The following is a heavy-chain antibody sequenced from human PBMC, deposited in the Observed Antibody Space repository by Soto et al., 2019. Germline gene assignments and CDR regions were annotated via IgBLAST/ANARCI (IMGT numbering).Heavy chain of an antibody. CDR2: IYYSGST. D-gene: IGHD3-10*01. V-gene: IGHV4-39*01. CDR1: GGSISSSSYY. J-gene: IGHJ4*02. CDR3: ARHHPPSYYSGSGSYYSTPRYFDY. Sequence: SETLSLTCTVSGGSISSSSYYWGWIRQPPGKGLEWIGSIYYSGSTYYNPSLKSRVTISIDTSKNQFSLKLSSVTAADTAVYYCARHHPPSYYSGSGSYYSTPRYFDYWGQGTLVTVSS.